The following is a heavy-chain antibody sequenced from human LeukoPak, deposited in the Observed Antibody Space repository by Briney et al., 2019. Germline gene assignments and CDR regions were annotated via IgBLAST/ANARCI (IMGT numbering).Heavy chain of an antibody. V-gene: IGHV3-48*03. CDR3: ARALTTTMAPG. Sequence: PGGSLRLSCAASGFTFSSYEMNWVRQAPGKGLEWVSYISSSGSTIYYADSVKGRFTISRDNAKNSLYLQMNSLRADDTAVYYCARALTTTMAPGGGQGTLATVSS. CDR1: GFTFSSYE. CDR2: ISSSGSTI. J-gene: IGHJ4*02. D-gene: IGHD5-18*01.